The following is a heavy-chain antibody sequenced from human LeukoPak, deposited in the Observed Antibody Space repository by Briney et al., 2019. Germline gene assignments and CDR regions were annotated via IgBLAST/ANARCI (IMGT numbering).Heavy chain of an antibody. J-gene: IGHJ4*02. V-gene: IGHV3-53*01. D-gene: IGHD6-13*01. Sequence: GGSLRLSCAVSGFTVSSNYMSWVRQAPGKGLEWVSVLHSGGSSYYADSVKGRFTISRDNSKNTLYLQMNSLRAEDTAVYYCAGIWGLSSSWSWGFEYWGQGTLVTVSS. CDR3: AGIWGLSSSWSWGFEY. CDR1: GFTVSSNY. CDR2: LHSGGSS.